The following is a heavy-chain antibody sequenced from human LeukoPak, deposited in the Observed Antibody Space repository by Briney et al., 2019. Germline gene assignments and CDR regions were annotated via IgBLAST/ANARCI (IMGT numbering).Heavy chain of an antibody. J-gene: IGHJ4*02. CDR1: GGTFSSYA. V-gene: IGHV1-69*13. Sequence: ASVKVSCKASGGTFSSYAISWVRQAPGQGLEWMGGIIPIFGTANYAQKFQGRVTITADESTSTAYMEPSSLRSEDTAVYYCARADTDNTYFDYWGQGTLVTVSS. CDR2: IIPIFGTA. CDR3: ARADTDNTYFDY. D-gene: IGHD5-18*01.